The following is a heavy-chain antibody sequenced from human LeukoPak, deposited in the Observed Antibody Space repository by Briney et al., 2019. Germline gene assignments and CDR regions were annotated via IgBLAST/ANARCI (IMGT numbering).Heavy chain of an antibody. D-gene: IGHD3-3*01. J-gene: IGHJ4*02. CDR2: ISYDGSNK. Sequence: GGSLGLSCAASGFTFSSYGMHWVRQAPGKGLEWVAVISYDGSNKYYADSVKGRFTISRDNSKNTLYLQMNSLRAEDTAVYYCARDSPPRYYDFWSGYGSFDYWGQGTLVTVSS. CDR1: GFTFSSYG. V-gene: IGHV3-30*03. CDR3: ARDSPPRYYDFWSGYGSFDY.